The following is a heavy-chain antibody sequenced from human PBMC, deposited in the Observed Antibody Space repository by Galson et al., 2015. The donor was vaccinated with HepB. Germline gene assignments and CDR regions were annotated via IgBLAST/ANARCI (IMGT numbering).Heavy chain of an antibody. D-gene: IGHD3-10*01. CDR3: TKDRYGSGSFFDY. CDR2: ISYDGSNK. J-gene: IGHJ4*02. CDR1: GFTFSSYG. Sequence: SLRLSCAASGFTFSSYGMHWVRQAPGKGLEWVAVISYDGSNKYYADSVKGRFTISRDNSKNTLYLQMNSLRTEDTAVYYCTKDRYGSGSFFDYWGQGTLVTVSS. V-gene: IGHV3-30*18.